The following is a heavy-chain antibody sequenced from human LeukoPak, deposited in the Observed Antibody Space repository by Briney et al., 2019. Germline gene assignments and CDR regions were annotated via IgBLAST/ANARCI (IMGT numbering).Heavy chain of an antibody. J-gene: IGHJ5*02. CDR3: ARATVTRWFDP. Sequence: GGSLRLSCAASGVAFSSVGMRWVRQAPGKGLEWVAVIWYDGTNKYYADSVKGRFTISRDNSKNTQYLQMNSLRAEDTAVYCCARATVTRWFDPWGQGTLVTVSS. CDR1: GVAFSSVG. D-gene: IGHD4-17*01. CDR2: IWYDGTNK. V-gene: IGHV3-33*01.